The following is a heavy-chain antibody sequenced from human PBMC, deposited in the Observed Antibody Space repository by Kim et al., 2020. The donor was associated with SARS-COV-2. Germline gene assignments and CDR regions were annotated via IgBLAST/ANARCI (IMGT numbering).Heavy chain of an antibody. J-gene: IGHJ4*02. CDR2: ISSTSSYL. D-gene: IGHD3-10*01. V-gene: IGHV3-21*01. CDR3: ARERYYRGDY. CDR1: GFTFSSYS. Sequence: GGSLRLSCAASGFTFSSYSMNWVRQAPGKGLEWVSSISSTSSYLYYADSVKGRFTISRDNAKNSLYLQMNSLRAEDTAVYYCARERYYRGDYWGQGTLVTVSS.